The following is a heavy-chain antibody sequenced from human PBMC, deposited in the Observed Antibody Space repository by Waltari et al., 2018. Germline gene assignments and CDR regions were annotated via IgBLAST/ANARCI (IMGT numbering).Heavy chain of an antibody. CDR3: ARARITIFGVASDYFDY. V-gene: IGHV4-4*07. CDR2: IYTSGST. J-gene: IGHJ4*02. Sequence: QVQLQESGPGLVKPSETLSLTCTVSGGSISSYYWSWIRQPAGKGLECIGRIYTSGSTNYNPSLKSRVTMSVDTSKNQFSLKLSSVTAADTAVYYCARARITIFGVASDYFDYWGQGTLVTVSS. CDR1: GGSISSYY. D-gene: IGHD3-3*01.